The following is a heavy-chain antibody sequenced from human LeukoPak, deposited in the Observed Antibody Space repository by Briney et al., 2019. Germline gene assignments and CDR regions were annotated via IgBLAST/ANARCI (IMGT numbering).Heavy chain of an antibody. Sequence: GGSLRLSCAASGFTFSSYAMSWVRQAPGKGLEWVSAISGSGGNTYYADSVRGRFTISRDNSKNTLYLQMNSLRVEDTAVYYCAKADYYYYYMDVWGKGTTVTVSS. CDR3: AKADYYYYYMDV. J-gene: IGHJ6*03. CDR2: ISGSGGNT. V-gene: IGHV3-23*01. CDR1: GFTFSSYA.